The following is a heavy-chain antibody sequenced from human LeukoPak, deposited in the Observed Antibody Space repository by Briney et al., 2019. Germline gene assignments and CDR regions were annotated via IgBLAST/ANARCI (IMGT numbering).Heavy chain of an antibody. D-gene: IGHD2/OR15-2a*01. J-gene: IGHJ3*02. CDR1: GFTFSDYI. CDR3: TRDGGDSTKTAFDM. Sequence: GGSLRLSCAASGFTFSDYILDWVRPAPGKGLEWVGRIRRGTNNYTTEYAASVKGRFIISRDDSKNSLYLHMNSLKTEDTAVYHCTRDGGDSTKTAFDMWGQGTMVTVSS. V-gene: IGHV3-72*01. CDR2: IRRGTNNYTT.